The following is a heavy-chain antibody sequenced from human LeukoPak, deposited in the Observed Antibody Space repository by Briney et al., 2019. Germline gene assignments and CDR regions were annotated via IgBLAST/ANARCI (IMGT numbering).Heavy chain of an antibody. Sequence: GGSPRLSCAASGFTFSHYTMNWVRQTPGKGLEWISSINPAGTSTYYADSVKGRFTISRDAAKNSLYLQMNSLRVEDTALYYCVRDFSGESGYGGYWGPGTLVTVSS. J-gene: IGHJ4*02. CDR1: GFTFSHYT. CDR3: VRDFSGESGYGGY. V-gene: IGHV3-21*01. CDR2: INPAGTST. D-gene: IGHD5-12*01.